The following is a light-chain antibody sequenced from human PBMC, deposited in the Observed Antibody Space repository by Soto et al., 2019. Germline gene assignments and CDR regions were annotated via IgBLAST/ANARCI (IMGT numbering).Light chain of an antibody. Sequence: IVLTHSPATLSSSPGETATLSFRAIHYVGTRLAWYQHKPGQAPRLLIYYTSNRATGIPARFSGSGSGTDFTLTINSLAPEDFAIYYCHQRQSWPRTFGQGTKVDIK. V-gene: IGKV3-11*01. CDR2: YTS. J-gene: IGKJ1*01. CDR3: HQRQSWPRT. CDR1: HYVGTR.